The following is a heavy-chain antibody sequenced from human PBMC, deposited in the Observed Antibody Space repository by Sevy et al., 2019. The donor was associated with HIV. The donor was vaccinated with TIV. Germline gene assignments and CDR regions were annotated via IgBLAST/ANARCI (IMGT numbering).Heavy chain of an antibody. Sequence: GGSLRLSCAASGFTFNSFAISWVRQAPGKGLEWVSGVIGSGDRTYYTDYMKGRFTVARDNSKNTLYLQIDNLRVEDTAVYYCAKATSAKATEDHFDYWGQGTLVTVSS. CDR2: VIGSGDRT. CDR3: AKATSAKATEDHFDY. J-gene: IGHJ4*02. CDR1: GFTFNSFA. V-gene: IGHV3-23*01. D-gene: IGHD5-12*01.